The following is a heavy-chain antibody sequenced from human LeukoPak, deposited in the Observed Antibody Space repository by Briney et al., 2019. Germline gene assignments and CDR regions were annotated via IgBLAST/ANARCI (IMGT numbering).Heavy chain of an antibody. J-gene: IGHJ4*02. D-gene: IGHD4-17*01. CDR1: GGSISSCY. V-gene: IGHV4-59*01. Sequence: SETLSLTCTVSGGSISSCYWSWIRQPPGKGLEWIGYIYYSESTNYNPSLKSRVTISVDTSKNQFSLKLSSVTAADTAVYYCASSAVMTTVIEQYFDYWGQGTLVTVSS. CDR3: ASSAVMTTVIEQYFDY. CDR2: IYYSEST.